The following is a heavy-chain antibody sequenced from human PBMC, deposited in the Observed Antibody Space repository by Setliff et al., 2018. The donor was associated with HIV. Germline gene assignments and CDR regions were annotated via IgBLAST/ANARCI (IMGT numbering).Heavy chain of an antibody. Sequence: SETLSLTCAVSGYSISTAYYWGWIRQPPGKGLEWIGSVYHSGTTYYNLSLKSRVTISVDMSNNQFSLKVTSVTAADTAVYYCMIGRSITIFGVAYFDFWGQGTQVTVSS. CDR3: MIGRSITIFGVAYFDF. J-gene: IGHJ4*02. CDR2: VYHSGTT. CDR1: GYSISTAYY. V-gene: IGHV4-38-2*01. D-gene: IGHD3-3*01.